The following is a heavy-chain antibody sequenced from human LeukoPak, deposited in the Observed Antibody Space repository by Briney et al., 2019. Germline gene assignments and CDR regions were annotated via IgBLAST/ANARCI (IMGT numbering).Heavy chain of an antibody. Sequence: GGSLRLSCAASGFTFSSYSMNWIRQAPGKGLEWVSSISSSTSYIYYADSVKGRFTISKDNAKNSLYLQMNSLRAEDTAVYFCPRGGGLDVWGQGATVTVSS. J-gene: IGHJ6*02. D-gene: IGHD3-16*01. CDR3: PRGGGLDV. CDR2: ISSSTSYI. CDR1: GFTFSSYS. V-gene: IGHV3-21*01.